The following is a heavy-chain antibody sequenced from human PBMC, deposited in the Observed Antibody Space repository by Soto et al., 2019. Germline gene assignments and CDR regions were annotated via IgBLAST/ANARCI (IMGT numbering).Heavy chain of an antibody. D-gene: IGHD3-10*01. V-gene: IGHV4-30-2*01. CDR3: ARASIYCSGSYSYYYYYGMDV. J-gene: IGHJ6*02. Sequence: QLQLQESGSGLVKPSQTLSLTCAVSGGSISSGGYSWSWIRQPPGKGLEWIGYIYHSGSTYYNPSLKSRVTISVDRSKNQFSLKLSSVTAADTAVYYCARASIYCSGSYSYYYYYGMDVWGQGTTVTVSS. CDR1: GGSISSGGYS. CDR2: IYHSGST.